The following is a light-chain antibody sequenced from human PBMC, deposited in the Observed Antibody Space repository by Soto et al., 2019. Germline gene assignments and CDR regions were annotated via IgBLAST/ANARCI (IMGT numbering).Light chain of an antibody. V-gene: IGKV3-15*01. CDR1: ESVNNN. CDR2: GAS. Sequence: EIVMTQSPATLPVSPGERATLFCRASESVNNNLAWYQQRPGQAPRLLIYGASTRATCIPPRFSGSGSGTEFTLSISSLQPEDFSVYYCQHYNYWVAFGGGTKVEI. CDR3: QHYNYWVA. J-gene: IGKJ4*01.